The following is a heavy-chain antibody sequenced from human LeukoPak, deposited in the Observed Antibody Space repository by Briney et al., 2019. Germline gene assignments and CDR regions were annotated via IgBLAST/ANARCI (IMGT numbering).Heavy chain of an antibody. D-gene: IGHD3-3*01. CDR2: IRFDGTNE. Sequence: PGGSLRLSCAASGFNFSNYAMHWVRRAPGKGLEWLAFIRFDGTNEFYADSVKGRFTVSRDNSRNTLFLQMSSLRPEDTAVYYCAKVLRITIFGVLAAFDHWGQGALVFVSS. V-gene: IGHV3-30*02. J-gene: IGHJ4*02. CDR3: AKVLRITIFGVLAAFDH. CDR1: GFNFSNYA.